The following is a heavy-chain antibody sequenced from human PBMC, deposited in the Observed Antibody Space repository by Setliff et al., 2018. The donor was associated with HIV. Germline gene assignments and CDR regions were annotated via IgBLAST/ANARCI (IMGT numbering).Heavy chain of an antibody. CDR2: VDPEDGET. Sequence: GASVKVSCKVSGYTLSELSVHWVRQAPGKGLQWMGGVDPEDGETIYAQELQGRVTMTEDTSADTAYMELSSLRSEDTAVYYCATVSDGSGRYLLRPYYYMDVWGKGTTVTVSS. D-gene: IGHD3-10*01. J-gene: IGHJ6*03. V-gene: IGHV1-24*01. CDR1: GYTLSELS. CDR3: ATVSDGSGRYLLRPYYYMDV.